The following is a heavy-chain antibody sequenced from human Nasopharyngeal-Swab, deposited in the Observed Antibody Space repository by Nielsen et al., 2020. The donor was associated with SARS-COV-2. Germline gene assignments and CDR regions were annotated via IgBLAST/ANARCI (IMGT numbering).Heavy chain of an antibody. CDR2: ISGNGATT. D-gene: IGHD3-9*01. J-gene: IGHJ3*02. Sequence: GESLKISCAASGFTFSSYAMSWVRQAPGKGLEWVSTISGNGATTWYADSVKGRFTISRDKSTNTVYLQMNSLSAEDTAVYYCAREDVLTGYGAFDMWGQGTMVTVSS. CDR1: GFTFSSYA. CDR3: AREDVLTGYGAFDM. V-gene: IGHV3-23*01.